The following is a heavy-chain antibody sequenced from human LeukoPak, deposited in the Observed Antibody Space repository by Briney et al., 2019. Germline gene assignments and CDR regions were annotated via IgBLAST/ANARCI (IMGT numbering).Heavy chain of an antibody. J-gene: IGHJ6*02. CDR2: INHSGST. V-gene: IGHV4-34*01. CDR1: GGSFSGYY. D-gene: IGHD5-18*01. CDR3: ARGGPGIQLWWTYYYYGMDV. Sequence: SETLSLTCAVYGGSFSGYYWSWIRQPPGKGLEWIGEINHSGSTNYNPSLKSRVTISVDTSKNQFSLKLSSVTAADTAVYYCARGGPGIQLWWTYYYYGMDVWGQGTTVTVSS.